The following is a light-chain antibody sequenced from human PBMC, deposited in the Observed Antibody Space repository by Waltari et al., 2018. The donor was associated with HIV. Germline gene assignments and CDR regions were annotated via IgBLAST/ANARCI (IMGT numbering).Light chain of an antibody. CDR1: QGISTW. V-gene: IGKV1-12*01. CDR2: GAS. J-gene: IGKJ5*01. CDR3: QQTNSFPFT. Sequence: DIQMTQSPSSVSAYVGDRVTLTCRATQGISTWLAWYQQKPGKGPKRLISGASNLEPGVPSRFSGSGSGTSFSLTITSLQADDFAIYYCQQTNSFPFTFGQGTRLEIK.